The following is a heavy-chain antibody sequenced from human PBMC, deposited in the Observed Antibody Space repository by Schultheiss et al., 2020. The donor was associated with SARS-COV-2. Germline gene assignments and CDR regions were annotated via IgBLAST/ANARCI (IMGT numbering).Heavy chain of an antibody. CDR2: ISGSGDNT. CDR3: AKDVDFGDYYGMDV. V-gene: IGHV3-23*01. CDR1: GLIFKNYA. Sequence: GGSLRLSCAAPGLIFKNYAMTWVRLAPGKGLEWVSTISGSGDNTYYADSVKGRFTISRDNSKNTLSLQMNSLTAEDTAVYYCAKDVDFGDYYGMDVWGQGTTVTVSS. J-gene: IGHJ6*02. D-gene: IGHD4-17*01.